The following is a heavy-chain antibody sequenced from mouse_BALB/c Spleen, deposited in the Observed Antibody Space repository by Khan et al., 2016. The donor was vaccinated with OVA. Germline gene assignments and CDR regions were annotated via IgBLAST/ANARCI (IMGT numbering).Heavy chain of an antibody. CDR3: ARVSGNYRFAY. J-gene: IGHJ3*01. D-gene: IGHD2-1*01. CDR2: ISTYYGDS. V-gene: IGHV1S137*01. Sequence: QVRLQQSGAELVRPGVSVKISCKGSGYIFTDFSMHWVKRSHAKSLEWIGVISTYYGDSIYNQNFKDKATLTVEKSSSTAYMELARLTSEDSAIYYCARVSGNYRFAYWGQGTLVTVSA. CDR1: GYIFTDFS.